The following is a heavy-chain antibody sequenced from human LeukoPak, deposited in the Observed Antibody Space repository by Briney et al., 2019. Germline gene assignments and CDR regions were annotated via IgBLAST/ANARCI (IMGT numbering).Heavy chain of an antibody. CDR2: IKQDGSEK. CDR1: GFTFSSYW. D-gene: IGHD3-10*01. CDR3: ARAPLVRGVTGYYYYYGMDV. Sequence: GGSLRLSCAASGFTFSSYWMSWVRQAPGKGLEWVANIKQDGSEKYYVDSVKGRFTISRDNAKNSLYLQMNSLRAEDTAAYYCARAPLVRGVTGYYYYYGMDVWGQGTTVTVSS. V-gene: IGHV3-7*01. J-gene: IGHJ6*02.